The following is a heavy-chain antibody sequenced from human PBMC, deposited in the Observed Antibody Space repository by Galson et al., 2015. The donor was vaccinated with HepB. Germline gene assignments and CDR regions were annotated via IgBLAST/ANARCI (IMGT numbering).Heavy chain of an antibody. CDR3: VRGSVMIYGVILKGEGFDH. CDR1: GFTFNNYA. J-gene: IGHJ4*02. CDR2: ISGSGYTT. V-gene: IGHV3-23*01. D-gene: IGHD3/OR15-3a*01. Sequence: SLRLSCAASGFTFNNYAMNWVRQAPGKGLQWVSTISGSGYTTYYADSVKGRFTISRDNSKNTLYLQTDSLRAEDTAVYYCVRGSVMIYGVILKGEGFDHWGQGTLVAVSS.